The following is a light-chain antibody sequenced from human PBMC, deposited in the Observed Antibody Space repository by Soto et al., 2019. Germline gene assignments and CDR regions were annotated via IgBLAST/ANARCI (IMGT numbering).Light chain of an antibody. V-gene: IGLV2-14*01. CDR1: SSDVGRHNH. J-gene: IGLJ1*01. CDR3: SSYTNSDHYV. CDR2: DVT. Sequence: QSALTQPASLSGAPGQTITISCPGTSSDVGRHNHVSWYQQYPRKAPKLMIYDVTNRPSGVSDRFSGSKSGNTASLTISGLQPEDEADYYCSSYTNSDHYVSGTGTKVT.